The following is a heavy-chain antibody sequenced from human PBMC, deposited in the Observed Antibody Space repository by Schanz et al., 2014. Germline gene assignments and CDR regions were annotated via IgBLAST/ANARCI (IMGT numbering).Heavy chain of an antibody. CDR3: AKDSTHIDIVLVPTAIDY. CDR1: GFTFSSYG. J-gene: IGHJ4*02. CDR2: MSYDGSIK. Sequence: QVQLVESGGGVVQPVRSLRLSCAASGFTFSSYGMHWVRQAPGKGLEWVAAMSYDGSIKYYGDSVKGRFTISRDNSKNTLYLHMSTLRSEDTAVYYCAKDSTHIDIVLVPTAIDYWGQGTLVTVSS. V-gene: IGHV3-30*18. D-gene: IGHD2-2*01.